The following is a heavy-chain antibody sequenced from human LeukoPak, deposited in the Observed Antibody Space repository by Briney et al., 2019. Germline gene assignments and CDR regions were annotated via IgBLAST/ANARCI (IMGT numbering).Heavy chain of an antibody. CDR3: ARSEEGATYYFDY. Sequence: SETLSLTCTVSGGSISSYYWSWIRQPPGKGLEWIGYIYYSGSTNYNPSLKSRVTISVDTSKNQFSLKLSSVTAADTAVYYCARSEEGATYYFDYWGQGTLVTVSS. CDR1: GGSISSYY. CDR2: IYYSGST. D-gene: IGHD1-26*01. J-gene: IGHJ4*02. V-gene: IGHV4-59*01.